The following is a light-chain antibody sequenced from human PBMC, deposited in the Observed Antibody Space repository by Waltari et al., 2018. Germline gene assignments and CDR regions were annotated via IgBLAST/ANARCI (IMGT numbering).Light chain of an antibody. CDR1: QSVLYSSENRNY. CDR3: QQYYITPLS. J-gene: IGKJ4*01. V-gene: IGKV4-1*01. CDR2: WAS. Sequence: DIVMTQSPDSLAVSLGERATINCQSSQSVLYSSENRNYLAWYQHKPGQPPNLLIYWASTRESGVPDRFSGSGSGTDFTLTISSLQAEDVAVYYCQQYYITPLSFGGGTKVEIK.